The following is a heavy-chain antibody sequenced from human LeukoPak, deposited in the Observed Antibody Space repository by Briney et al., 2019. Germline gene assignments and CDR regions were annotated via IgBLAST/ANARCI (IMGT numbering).Heavy chain of an antibody. V-gene: IGHV1-18*01. CDR3: ARVLSMAVAGPSGSFEDY. CDR1: GYTFTSYD. D-gene: IGHD6-19*01. J-gene: IGHJ4*02. Sequence: ASVKVSCKASGYTFTSYDISWVRQAPGQGLEWMGWISAYNGNTNYAQKLQGRVTMTTDTSTSTAYMELRSLRSDDTAVYYCARVLSMAVAGPSGSFEDYWGQGTLVTVSS. CDR2: ISAYNGNT.